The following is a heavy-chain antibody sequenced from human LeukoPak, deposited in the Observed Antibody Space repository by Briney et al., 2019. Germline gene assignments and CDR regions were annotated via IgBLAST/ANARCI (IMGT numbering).Heavy chain of an antibody. Sequence: SSSSYYWGWVRKAPGKGLEWVSDINGSGGSTYYADSVKGRFTISRDNSKNTLYLQMNSLRAEDTAVYYCAKRGLLWGQGTLVTVSS. D-gene: IGHD3-10*01. CDR1: SSSSYY. J-gene: IGHJ4*02. V-gene: IGHV3-23*01. CDR3: AKRGLL. CDR2: INGSGGST.